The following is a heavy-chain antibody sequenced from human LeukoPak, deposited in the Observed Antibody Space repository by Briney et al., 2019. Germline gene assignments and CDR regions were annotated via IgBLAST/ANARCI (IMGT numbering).Heavy chain of an antibody. CDR2: ISSSGSTI. D-gene: IGHD6-19*01. V-gene: IGHV3-11*04. J-gene: IGHJ4*02. CDR3: ARDVWTGVAVSDY. CDR1: GFSFSDYY. Sequence: PGGSLRLSCAASGFSFSDYYMSWIRQDAGKGLEWVSYISSSGSTIYYADSVKGRFTISRDNAKTSVYLQLNSLRADDTAVYYCARDVWTGVAVSDYWGQGTLVTVSS.